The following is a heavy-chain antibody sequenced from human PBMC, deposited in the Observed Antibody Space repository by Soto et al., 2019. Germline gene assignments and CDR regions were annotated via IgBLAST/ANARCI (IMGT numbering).Heavy chain of an antibody. V-gene: IGHV4-59*01. CDR3: ARGDAAAAGR. Sequence: SETLSLTCTVSGGSISSYYWSWIRQPPGKGLEWIGYIYYSGSTNYNPSLKSRVTISVDTSKNQFSLKLSSVTAADTAVYYCARGDAAAAGRWGQGTLVTVSS. CDR2: IYYSGST. J-gene: IGHJ4*02. D-gene: IGHD6-13*01. CDR1: GGSISSYY.